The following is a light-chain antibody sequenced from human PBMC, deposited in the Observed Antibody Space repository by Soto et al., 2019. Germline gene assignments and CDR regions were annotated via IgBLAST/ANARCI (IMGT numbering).Light chain of an antibody. CDR1: SSDIGGYDY. CDR2: DVT. Sequence: QSALTQPRSVSGSPGQSVTISCTGTSSDIGGYDYVSWYQHHPGKAPKLMIYDVTRRPSGVPDRFSGSKSGNTASLTISGLQAEDEADYYCCSYADRNTLVFGGGTQLTVL. J-gene: IGLJ2*01. V-gene: IGLV2-11*01. CDR3: CSYADRNTLV.